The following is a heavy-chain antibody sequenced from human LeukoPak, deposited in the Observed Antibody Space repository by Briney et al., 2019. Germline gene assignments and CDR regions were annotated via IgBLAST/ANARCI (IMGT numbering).Heavy chain of an antibody. J-gene: IGHJ4*02. D-gene: IGHD5-12*01. CDR2: ISYDGSSK. CDR3: ARDTRTYSGYRGCGQ. V-gene: IGHV3-30-3*01. Sequence: QAGGSLRLSCAASGFTFSSYAMHWVRQAPGKGLEWVAVISYDGSSKYYADSVKGRFTISRDNSKNTLYLQMNSLRAEDTAVYYCARDTRTYSGYRGCGQWGQGTLVTVSS. CDR1: GFTFSSYA.